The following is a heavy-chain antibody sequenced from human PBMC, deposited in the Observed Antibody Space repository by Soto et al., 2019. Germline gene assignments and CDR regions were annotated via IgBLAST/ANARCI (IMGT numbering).Heavy chain of an antibody. CDR1: GYTFTHYY. D-gene: IGHD5-18*01. V-gene: IGHV1-46*01. Sequence: RASVKVSVEASGYTFTHYYIHWVRQAPRQRLEWMGIINPKGGITTYAQKFRAGFSMTRDTSTSTVYLELSSLRSEDSAVYYCATSVNSAMAFDYWGQGTLVTVSS. CDR2: INPKGGIT. J-gene: IGHJ4*02. CDR3: ATSVNSAMAFDY.